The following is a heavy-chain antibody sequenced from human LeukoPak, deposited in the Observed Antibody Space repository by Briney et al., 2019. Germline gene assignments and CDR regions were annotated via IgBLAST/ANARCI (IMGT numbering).Heavy chain of an antibody. Sequence: KVSCKGSGYSFTSYWIGWVRQMPGKGLEWMGIIYPGDSDTRYSPSFQGQVTISADKSISTAYLQWSSLKASDTAMYYCARPQRLRLHGAFDIWGQGTMVTVSS. CDR3: ARPQRLRLHGAFDI. V-gene: IGHV5-51*01. CDR1: GYSFTSYW. J-gene: IGHJ3*02. CDR2: IYPGDSDT. D-gene: IGHD1-1*01.